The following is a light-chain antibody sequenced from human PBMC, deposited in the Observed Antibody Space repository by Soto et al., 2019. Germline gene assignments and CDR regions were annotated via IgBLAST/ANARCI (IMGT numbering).Light chain of an antibody. CDR1: NSDVGNYNY. V-gene: IGLV2-14*01. Sequence: QSVLTQPASVSGSPGQSITISCTGTNSDVGNYNYVSWYQQHPGKAPKLMIYEVSNRPSGASSRFSGSKSANTASLIISGLQAEDEADYYCSSYTSNNTVLFGGGTKLTVL. J-gene: IGLJ2*01. CDR3: SSYTSNNTVL. CDR2: EVS.